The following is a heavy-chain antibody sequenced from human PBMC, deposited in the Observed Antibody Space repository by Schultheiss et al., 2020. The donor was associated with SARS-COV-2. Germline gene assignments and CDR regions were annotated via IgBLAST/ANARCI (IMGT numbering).Heavy chain of an antibody. CDR1: GGSISSYYW. D-gene: IGHD5-12*01. V-gene: IGHV2-5*01. CDR3: AHRPPYSGYDSRFDY. J-gene: IGHJ4*02. CDR2: IYWNDDK. Sequence: TLSLTCTVSGGSISSYYWSWIRQPAGKGLEWLALIYWNDDKRYSPSLKSRLTITKDTSKNQVVLTMTNMDPVDTATYYCAHRPPYSGYDSRFDYWGQGTLVTVSS.